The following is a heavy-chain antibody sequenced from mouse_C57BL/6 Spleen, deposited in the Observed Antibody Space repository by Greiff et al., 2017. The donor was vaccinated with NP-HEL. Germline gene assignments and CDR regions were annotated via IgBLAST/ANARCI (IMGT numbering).Heavy chain of an antibody. D-gene: IGHD1-1*01. V-gene: IGHV1-59*01. CDR3: ASDTTVAYFDY. J-gene: IGHJ2*01. Sequence: VQLQQSGAELVRPGTSVKLSCKASGYTFTSYWMHWVKQRPGQGLEWIGVIDPSDSYTNYNQKFKGKATLTVDTSSSTAYMQLSSLTSEDSAVYYCASDTTVAYFDYWGQGTTLTVSS. CDR2: IDPSDSYT. CDR1: GYTFTSYW.